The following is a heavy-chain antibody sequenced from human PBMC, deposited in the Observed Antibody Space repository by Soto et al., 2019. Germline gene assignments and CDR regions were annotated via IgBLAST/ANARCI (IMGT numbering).Heavy chain of an antibody. D-gene: IGHD5-12*01. J-gene: IGHJ4*02. V-gene: IGHV1-69*01. CDR2: IIPIFNSA. CDR1: GGTFNNYA. CDR3: AREVTVASYSFDF. Sequence: QVQLVQSGAEVKRPGSSVKVSCKASGGTFNNYALSWVRQAPGQGLEWVGGIIPIFNSANDAQKFQGRVTITADDATSTAYMELRSLRPDDTAVYYCAREVTVASYSFDFWGQGTLVTVSS.